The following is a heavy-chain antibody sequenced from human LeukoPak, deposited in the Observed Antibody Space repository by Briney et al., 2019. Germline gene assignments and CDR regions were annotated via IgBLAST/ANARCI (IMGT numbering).Heavy chain of an antibody. CDR3: AGTYGSGSYSFDY. CDR2: ISYDGSNK. J-gene: IGHJ4*02. CDR1: GFTFSSYG. Sequence: GGSLRLSCAASGFTFSSYGMHWVRQAPGKGLEWVAVISYDGSNKYYADSVKGRFTISRDNSKNTLYLQMNSLRAEDTAVYYCAGTYGSGSYSFDYWGQGTLVTVSS. V-gene: IGHV3-30*03. D-gene: IGHD3-10*01.